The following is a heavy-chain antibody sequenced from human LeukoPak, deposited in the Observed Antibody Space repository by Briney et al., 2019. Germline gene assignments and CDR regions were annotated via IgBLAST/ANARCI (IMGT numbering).Heavy chain of an antibody. J-gene: IGHJ6*03. CDR1: GFAFSRHG. D-gene: IGHD3-10*01. Sequence: GGSLRLSCAASGFAFSRHGIHWVRQAPGKGLEWVAFIPYDGSNKFYRDSVKGRFTISRDNSKNTLYLQMNSLRAEDTAVYYCAKGVGGSANYYYMDVWGKGTTVTVSS. CDR3: AKGVGGSANYYYMDV. V-gene: IGHV3-30*02. CDR2: IPYDGSNK.